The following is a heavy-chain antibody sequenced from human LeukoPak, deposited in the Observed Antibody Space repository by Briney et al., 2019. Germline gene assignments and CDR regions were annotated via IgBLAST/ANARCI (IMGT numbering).Heavy chain of an antibody. Sequence: GGSLRLSCAASGFTFNTYGMHWVRQAPGKGLERVAWLRYDGSLQYYIDSVKGRFTISRDDSKNTLYLQMNSLRAEDTAVYYCAKDLVWHYSSGWYGAFDIWGQGTMVTVSS. D-gene: IGHD6-19*01. V-gene: IGHV3-30*02. CDR2: LRYDGSLQ. CDR3: AKDLVWHYSSGWYGAFDI. CDR1: GFTFNTYG. J-gene: IGHJ3*02.